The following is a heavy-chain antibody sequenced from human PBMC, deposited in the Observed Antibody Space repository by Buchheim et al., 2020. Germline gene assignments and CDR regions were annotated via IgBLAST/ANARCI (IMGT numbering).Heavy chain of an antibody. CDR2: ISYDGSNK. V-gene: IGHV3-30*04. J-gene: IGHJ4*02. CDR3: ARVVRGYSYGYVTIFDY. CDR1: GFTFSSYA. D-gene: IGHD5-18*01. Sequence: QVQLVESGGGVVQPGRSLRLSCAASGFTFSSYAMHWVRQAPGKRLEWVAVISYDGSNKYYADSVKGGLNISRDNSKNTMYLQMNSLRAEDTAVYYCARVVRGYSYGYVTIFDYWGQGTL.